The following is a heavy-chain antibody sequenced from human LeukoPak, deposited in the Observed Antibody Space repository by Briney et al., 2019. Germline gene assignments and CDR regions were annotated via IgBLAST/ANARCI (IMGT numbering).Heavy chain of an antibody. CDR3: ARGPVVVAATPYYYYGMDV. CDR1: GDSISSTTNS. D-gene: IGHD2-15*01. J-gene: IGHJ6*02. Sequence: SETLSLTCTVSGDSISSTTNSWGWIRQPPGKGLEWIGSLYYTGSSYYNPSLKSRVTISVDTSKNQFSLKLSSVTAADTAVYYCARGPVVVAATPYYYYGMDVWGQGTAVTVSS. V-gene: IGHV4-39*07. CDR2: LYYTGSS.